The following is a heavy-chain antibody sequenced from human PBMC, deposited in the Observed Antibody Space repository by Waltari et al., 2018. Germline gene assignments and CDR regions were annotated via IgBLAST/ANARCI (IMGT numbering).Heavy chain of an antibody. V-gene: IGHV3-9*01. J-gene: IGHJ4*02. D-gene: IGHD3-16*01. CDR3: TKDLTHTNYEGFAN. CDR2: ITWNSGKV. CDR1: GFTYDDFA. Sequence: EVQLVESGGALVQPGRSLRLSCATSGFTYDDFAMHGVRQVPGKGLEWVAGITWNSGKVDYAGSVKGRFTISRDNAKNLLFLQMNSLRPEDTALYYCTKDLTHTNYEGFANWGLGTLVTVSS.